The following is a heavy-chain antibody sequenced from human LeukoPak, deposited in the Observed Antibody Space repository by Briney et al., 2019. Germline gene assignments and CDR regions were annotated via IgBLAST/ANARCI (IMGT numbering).Heavy chain of an antibody. D-gene: IGHD4-23*01. CDR3: ARLIGTSYYFYDVDV. V-gene: IGHV4-4*07. Sequence: SETLSLTCTVSGGSISSYYWSWIRQPAGKGLEWIGRIYTSGSTNYNPSLKSRVTMSVDTSKNQFSLKLRFVTAADAAIYYCARLIGTSYYFYDVDVWGQGTTVTVSS. J-gene: IGHJ6*02. CDR2: IYTSGST. CDR1: GGSISSYY.